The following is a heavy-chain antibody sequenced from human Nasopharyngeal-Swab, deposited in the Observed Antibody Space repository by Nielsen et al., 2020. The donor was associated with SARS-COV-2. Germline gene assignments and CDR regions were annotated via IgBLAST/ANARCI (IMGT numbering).Heavy chain of an antibody. J-gene: IGHJ4*02. D-gene: IGHD6-19*01. V-gene: IGHV3-33*06. Sequence: WIRQPPGKGLEWVAVIWYDGSNKYYADSVKGRLTISRDNSKNTLYLQMNSLRAEDTAVYYCAKSSGWYVGYFDYWGQGTLVTVSS. CDR3: AKSSGWYVGYFDY. CDR2: IWYDGSNK.